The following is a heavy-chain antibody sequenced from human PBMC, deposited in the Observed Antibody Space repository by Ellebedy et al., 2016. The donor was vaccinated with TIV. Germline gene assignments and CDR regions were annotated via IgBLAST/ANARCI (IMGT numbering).Heavy chain of an antibody. J-gene: IGHJ5*02. Sequence: PGGSLRLSCAASGFSFRSYWMSWVRQAPGKGLEWVANIYQDGGVQYYVDSVRDRFTVSRDNARNSLYLQMNNLRVEDTAVYYCARRGSYGDYAVQINSWSDTWGQGTLVTVSS. CDR2: IYQDGGVQ. D-gene: IGHD3-16*01. CDR1: GFSFRSYW. CDR3: ARRGSYGDYAVQINSWSDT. V-gene: IGHV3-7*01.